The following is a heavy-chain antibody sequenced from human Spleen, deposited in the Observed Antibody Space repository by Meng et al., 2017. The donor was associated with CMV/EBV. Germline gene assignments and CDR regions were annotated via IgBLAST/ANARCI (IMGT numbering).Heavy chain of an antibody. J-gene: IGHJ6*02. CDR1: GYTFTSYY. V-gene: IGHV1-46*01. D-gene: IGHD6-13*01. Sequence: ASVKVSCKASGYTFTSYYMHWVRQAPGQGLEWMGIINPSGGSTSYAQKFQGRVTITRNTSISTVYMELRSLRSEDTAVYYCTRGGYWVDGMDVWGQGTTVTVSS. CDR3: TRGGYWVDGMDV. CDR2: INPSGGST.